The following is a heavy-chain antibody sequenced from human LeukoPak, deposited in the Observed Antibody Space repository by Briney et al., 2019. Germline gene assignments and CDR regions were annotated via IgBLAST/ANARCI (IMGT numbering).Heavy chain of an antibody. J-gene: IGHJ6*03. CDR3: ARGSGYSYGYGRDYYYYMDV. D-gene: IGHD5-18*01. CDR1: GYTFTSYY. CDR2: INPSGGST. Sequence: ASVKVSCKASGYTFTSYYMHWVRQAPGQGLEWMEIINPSGGSTSYAQKFQGRVTMTRDTSTSTVYMELSSLRSEDTAVYYCARGSGYSYGYGRDYYYYMDVWGKGTTVTVSS. V-gene: IGHV1-46*01.